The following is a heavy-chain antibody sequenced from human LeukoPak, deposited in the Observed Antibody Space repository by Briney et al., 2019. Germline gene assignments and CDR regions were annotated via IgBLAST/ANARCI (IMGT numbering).Heavy chain of an antibody. V-gene: IGHV3-30*02. CDR3: ARGSEYRYDFTGRGRTKSRLDY. D-gene: IGHD3/OR15-3a*01. CDR2: IRYDGSNK. J-gene: IGHJ4*02. Sequence: GGSLRLSCAASGFTFSSYGTHWVRQAPGKGLEWVAFIRYDGSNKYYADSVKGRFTISRDNSKNTLYLQMNSLRAEDTAVYYCARGSEYRYDFTGRGRTKSRLDYWGQGTLVTVSS. CDR1: GFTFSSYG.